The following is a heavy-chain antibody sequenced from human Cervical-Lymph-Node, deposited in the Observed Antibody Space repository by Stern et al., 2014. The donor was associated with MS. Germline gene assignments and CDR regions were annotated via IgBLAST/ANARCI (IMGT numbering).Heavy chain of an antibody. Sequence: VQLVESGGGLVKPGGSLRLSCAPSGFTFSDFYMSWIRQAPGKGLEWVAYISTSVSPISYSDSVKGRFTISRDNAKNSLYLQMNSLRAEDTAVYFCARGRTTMAYWGQGTLVTVSS. CDR1: GFTFSDFY. D-gene: IGHD4-11*01. CDR2: ISTSVSPI. J-gene: IGHJ4*02. V-gene: IGHV3-11*01. CDR3: ARGRTTMAY.